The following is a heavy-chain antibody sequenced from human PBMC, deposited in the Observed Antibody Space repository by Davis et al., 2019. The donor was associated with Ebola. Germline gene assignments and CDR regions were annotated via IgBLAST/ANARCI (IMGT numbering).Heavy chain of an antibody. D-gene: IGHD4-17*01. CDR1: GFTFSSYA. J-gene: IGHJ4*02. V-gene: IGHV3-23*01. Sequence: PGGSLRLSCAASGFTFSSYAMSWVRQAPGKGLEWGSAISGSGGSTYYADSVKGRFTISRDNSKNTLYLQINSLSAEDTAVYYCATSYFTVTTLYWGQGTLVTVSS. CDR3: ATSYFTVTTLY. CDR2: ISGSGGST.